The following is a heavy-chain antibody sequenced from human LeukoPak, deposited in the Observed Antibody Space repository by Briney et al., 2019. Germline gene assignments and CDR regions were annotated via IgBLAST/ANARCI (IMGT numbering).Heavy chain of an antibody. CDR2: IWHDGSSQ. CDR1: GFTFNHYA. J-gene: IGHJ5*01. CDR3: AKDAQRGFDYSNSLES. D-gene: IGHD4-11*01. V-gene: IGHV3-33*06. Sequence: PGGSLRLSCVASGFTFNHYAMHWVRQAPGKGLGWVAVIWHDGSSQYYADSVKGRFTISRDNSMKTLYLEMNSLRVEDTAVYYCAKDAQRGFDYSNSLESWGQGTLVTVSS.